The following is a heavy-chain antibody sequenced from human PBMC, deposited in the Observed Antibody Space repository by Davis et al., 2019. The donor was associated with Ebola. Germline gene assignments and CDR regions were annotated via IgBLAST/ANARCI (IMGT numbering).Heavy chain of an antibody. J-gene: IGHJ6*02. D-gene: IGHD3/OR15-3a*01. CDR1: GGTFSSYA. V-gene: IGHV1-69*13. Sequence: SVKVSCKASGGTFSSYAISWVRQAPGQGLEWMGGIIPIFGTANYAQKFQGRVTITADESTSTAYTELSRLRTDDTAVYYCARDGTVLDLPYYYYYGMDVWGQGTTVTVSS. CDR3: ARDGTVLDLPYYYYYGMDV. CDR2: IIPIFGTA.